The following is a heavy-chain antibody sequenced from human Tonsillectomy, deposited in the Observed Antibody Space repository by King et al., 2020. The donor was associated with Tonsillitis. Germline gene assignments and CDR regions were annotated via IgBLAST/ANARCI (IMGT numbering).Heavy chain of an antibody. CDR3: ARNSEYYGDYIDH. D-gene: IGHD2/OR15-2a*01. Sequence: DVQLVESGGGLVQPGGSLRLSCAASEFSFSSYNMNWIRQAPGKGLEWVSSISSSSHRIYYADSVKGRFTISRDNAKNSLYLQMNTVRDEDTAVYYCARNSEYYGDYIDHWGQGTLVTVSS. CDR1: EFSFSSYN. V-gene: IGHV3-48*02. CDR2: ISSSSHRI. J-gene: IGHJ4*02.